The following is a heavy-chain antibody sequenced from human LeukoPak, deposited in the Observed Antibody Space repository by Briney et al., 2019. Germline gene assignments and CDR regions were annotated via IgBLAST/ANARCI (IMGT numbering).Heavy chain of an antibody. Sequence: PSETLSLTCTVSGGSISSYYWSWIRQPAGKGLEWIGRIYTSGSTNYNPSLKSRVTMSVDTSKNQFSLKLSSVTAADTAVYYCAKDPSIAVAGLFDYWGQGTLATVSS. CDR3: AKDPSIAVAGLFDY. J-gene: IGHJ4*02. D-gene: IGHD6-19*01. V-gene: IGHV4-4*07. CDR2: IYTSGST. CDR1: GGSISSYY.